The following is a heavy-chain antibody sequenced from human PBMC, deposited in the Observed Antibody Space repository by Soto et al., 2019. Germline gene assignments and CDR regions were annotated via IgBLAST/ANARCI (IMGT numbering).Heavy chain of an antibody. J-gene: IGHJ4*02. CDR1: GGSISSSSYY. CDR3: ARHGGSYSFDY. V-gene: IGHV4-39*01. D-gene: IGHD1-26*01. CDR2: IYYSGNT. Sequence: SETLSLTCTVSGGSISSSSYYWGWIRQPPGKGLEWIGSIYYSGNTYYNPSLKSRVTISVDTAKNQFSLKLSSATAADTAVYYCARHGGSYSFDYWGQGTLVTV.